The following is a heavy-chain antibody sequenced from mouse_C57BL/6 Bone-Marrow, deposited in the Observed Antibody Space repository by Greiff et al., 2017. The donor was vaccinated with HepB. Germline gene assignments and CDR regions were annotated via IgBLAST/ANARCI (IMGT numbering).Heavy chain of an antibody. D-gene: IGHD2-5*01. CDR3: ARTYSNWVWYAMDY. J-gene: IGHJ4*01. CDR2: INPNNGGT. CDR1: GYTFTDYN. V-gene: IGHV1-18*01. Sequence: EVQLQQSGPELVKPGASVKIPCKASGYTFTDYNMDWVKQSHGKSLEWIGDINPNNGGTIYNQKFKGKATLTVDKSSSTAYMELRSLTSEDTAVYYCARTYSNWVWYAMDYWGQGTSVTVSS.